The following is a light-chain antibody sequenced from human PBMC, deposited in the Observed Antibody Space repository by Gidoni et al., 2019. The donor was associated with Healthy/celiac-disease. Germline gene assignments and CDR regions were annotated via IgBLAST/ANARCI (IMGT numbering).Light chain of an antibody. J-gene: IGKJ4*01. Sequence: IVLTQPPDSLAVYLGERAPINCKSSQSVLYSSKNKNYLPWYQQKPGQPPKLLIYWASTRESGVPDRFSGSGSGTDFTLTISSLQAEDVAVYYCQQYYSTTLTFGGGTKVEIK. CDR3: QQYYSTTLT. CDR2: WAS. V-gene: IGKV4-1*01. CDR1: QSVLYSSKNKNY.